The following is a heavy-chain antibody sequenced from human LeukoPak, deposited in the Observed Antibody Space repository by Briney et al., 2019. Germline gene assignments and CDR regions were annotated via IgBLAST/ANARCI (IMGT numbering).Heavy chain of an antibody. D-gene: IGHD5-18*01. J-gene: IGHJ5*02. CDR3: ARDLGYNSAS. Sequence: GGSLRLSCAASGFTFTNYWMHWVRQVPGKGLVWVSHINHDGSSTNYADSVKGRFTISRDNAKNTLYLQMNSVTAEDSAVYYCARDLGYNSASWGQGTLVTVSS. CDR1: GFTFTNYW. V-gene: IGHV3-74*01. CDR2: INHDGSST.